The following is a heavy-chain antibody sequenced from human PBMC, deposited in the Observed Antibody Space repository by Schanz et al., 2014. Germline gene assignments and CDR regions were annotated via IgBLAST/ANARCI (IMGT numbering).Heavy chain of an antibody. Sequence: QGQLVQSGPEVKEPGASVKVSCEASRYTFNTYGLNWVRQAPGQGLEWMGWISAYNGNTNYAQKLQGRVTMTTDTSTSTAYMELRSLTSDDSAVYYCARDPRWRLRWHYYYGMDVWGQGTTVTVSS. CDR1: RYTFNTYG. CDR3: ARDPRWRLRWHYYYGMDV. CDR2: ISAYNGNT. D-gene: IGHD2-21*02. J-gene: IGHJ6*02. V-gene: IGHV1-18*01.